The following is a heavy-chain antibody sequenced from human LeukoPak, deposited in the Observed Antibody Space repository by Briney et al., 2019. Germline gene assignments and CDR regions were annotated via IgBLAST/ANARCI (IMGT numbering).Heavy chain of an antibody. V-gene: IGHV3-53*01. D-gene: IGHD2-15*01. Sequence: SGGSLRLSCAASGFTFSSYAMSWVRQAPGKGLEWVSVIYSGGSTYYADSVKGRFTISRDNSKNTLYLQMNSLRAEDTAVYYCARAGYCSGGSCRINYYYGMDVWGKGTTVTVSS. CDR1: GFTFSSYA. J-gene: IGHJ6*04. CDR3: ARAGYCSGGSCRINYYYGMDV. CDR2: IYSGGST.